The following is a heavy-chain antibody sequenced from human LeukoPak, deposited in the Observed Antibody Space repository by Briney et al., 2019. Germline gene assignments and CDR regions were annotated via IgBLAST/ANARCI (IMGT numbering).Heavy chain of an antibody. Sequence: SETLSLTCVVSGASVSSSHWNWIRQLPGKGLEWIGCLSYTGKTDYNPSLTSRVTISLDTSKDQVSLKLRSVTAADTAVYYCSEGYFEPFDHWGQGTLVTVSS. J-gene: IGHJ4*02. V-gene: IGHV4-59*02. CDR1: GASVSSSH. D-gene: IGHD2/OR15-2a*01. CDR2: LSYTGKT. CDR3: SEGYFEPFDH.